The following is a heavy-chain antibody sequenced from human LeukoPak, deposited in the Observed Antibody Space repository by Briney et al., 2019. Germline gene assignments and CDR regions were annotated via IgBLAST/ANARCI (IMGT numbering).Heavy chain of an antibody. CDR3: ARGRCSADICSGGDAFDI. D-gene: IGHD2-15*01. CDR1: GGSINNYY. V-gene: IGHV4-4*07. J-gene: IGHJ3*02. Sequence: SETLSLTCTVSGGSINNYYWSWIRQPAGKGLEWIGRIYTRGSINYNPSLKSRVTMSVDTSKNQFSLKLSSVTAADTAVYYCARGRCSADICSGGDAFDIWGQGTMVSVSS. CDR2: IYTRGSI.